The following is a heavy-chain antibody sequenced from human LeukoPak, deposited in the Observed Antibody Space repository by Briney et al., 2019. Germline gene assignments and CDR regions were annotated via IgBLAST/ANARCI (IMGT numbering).Heavy chain of an antibody. CDR1: GFTFSSYA. CDR2: ISYDGSNK. V-gene: IGHV3-30-3*01. Sequence: GGSLRLSCAASGFTFSSYAMHWVRQAPGKGLEWVAVISYDGSNKYYADSVKGRFTISRDDSKNTLYLQMNSLRAEDTAVYYCARDHAYYDSSGGWKYYYGMDVWGQGTTVTVSS. D-gene: IGHD3-22*01. CDR3: ARDHAYYDSSGGWKYYYGMDV. J-gene: IGHJ6*02.